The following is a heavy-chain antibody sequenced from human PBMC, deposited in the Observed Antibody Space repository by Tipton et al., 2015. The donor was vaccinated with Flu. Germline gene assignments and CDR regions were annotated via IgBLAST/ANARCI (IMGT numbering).Heavy chain of an antibody. CDR3: ARVPYDILTGYHPWGFDP. Sequence: TLSLTCTVSGGSISSYYWSWIRQPPGKGLEWIGYIYYSGSTNYNPSLKSRVTISVDTSKNQFSLKLSSVTAADTAVYYCARVPYDILTGYHPWGFDPWGQGTLVTVSS. CDR2: IYYSGST. V-gene: IGHV4-59*01. D-gene: IGHD3-9*01. J-gene: IGHJ5*02. CDR1: GGSISSYY.